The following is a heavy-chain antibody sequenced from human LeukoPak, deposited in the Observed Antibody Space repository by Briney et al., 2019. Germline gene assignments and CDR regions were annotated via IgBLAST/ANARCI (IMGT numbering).Heavy chain of an antibody. Sequence: PSETLSLTCTVSGGSFSSYYWSWIRQPPGKGLEWNGYIYYSGSTNYNPSLKSRVTISVDTSKNQFSLKLSSVTAADTAVYYCARIAYYYDSSGYYYYFDYWGQGTLVTVSS. J-gene: IGHJ4*02. CDR3: ARIAYYYDSSGYYYYFDY. CDR2: IYYSGST. V-gene: IGHV4-59*01. D-gene: IGHD3-22*01. CDR1: GGSFSSYY.